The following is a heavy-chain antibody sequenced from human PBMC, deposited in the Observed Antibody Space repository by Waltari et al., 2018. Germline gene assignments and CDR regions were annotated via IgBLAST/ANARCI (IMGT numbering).Heavy chain of an antibody. Sequence: QVQLQESGPGLVKPSQTLSLTCTVSGGSISSGSYYWSWIRQPAGKGLEWIGYIYTSGSTNYNPALNSRVTISVDTSKNQFSLKLSSVTAADTAVYYCARVDHDSSGYSYFDYWGQGTLVTVSS. D-gene: IGHD3-22*01. J-gene: IGHJ4*02. CDR1: GGSISSGSYY. V-gene: IGHV4-61*09. CDR2: IYTSGST. CDR3: ARVDHDSSGYSYFDY.